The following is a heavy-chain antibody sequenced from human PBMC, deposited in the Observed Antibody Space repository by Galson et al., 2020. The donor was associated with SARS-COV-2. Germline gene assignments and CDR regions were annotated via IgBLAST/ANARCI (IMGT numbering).Heavy chain of an antibody. CDR2: MNPNNFNT. J-gene: IGHJ4*02. CDR3: ARGSSWVLPESYGLDI. D-gene: IGHD3-16*01. V-gene: IGHV1-8*01. Sequence: ASVKVSCRASGYTFTSHDLHWVRQATGQRPEWMGWMNPNNFNTGYAQEFQGRITMTKNTSTNTAYMELTNLRSEDTAVYYCARGSSWVLPESYGLDIWGQGTLVTVSS. CDR1: GYTFTSHD.